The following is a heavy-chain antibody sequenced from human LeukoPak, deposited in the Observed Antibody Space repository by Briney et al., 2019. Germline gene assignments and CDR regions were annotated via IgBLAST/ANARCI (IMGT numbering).Heavy chain of an antibody. V-gene: IGHV4-38-2*02. CDR3: ARSLYGSGSYYNWFDP. CDR1: GYSIRSGYQ. CDR2: INYSGST. D-gene: IGHD3-10*01. J-gene: IGHJ5*02. Sequence: SETLSLTCSVSGYSIRSGYQWGWIRQPPGKGLEWIGSINYSGSTYDNPSLKSRVTISVDTSKNQFSLKLSSVTAADTAVYYCARSLYGSGSYYNWFDPWGQGTLVTVSS.